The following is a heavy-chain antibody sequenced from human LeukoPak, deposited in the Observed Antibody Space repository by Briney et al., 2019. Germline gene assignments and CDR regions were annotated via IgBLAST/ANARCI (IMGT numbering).Heavy chain of an antibody. CDR2: IYYSGST. CDR1: GGSISSSSYY. CDR3: ARSPLEYDFWSGRHYYFDY. Sequence: SETLSLTCTVSGGSISSSSYYWGWIRQPPGKGLEWIGSIYYSGSTYYNPSLKSRVTISVDTSKNQFSLKLSSVTAADTAVYYCARSPLEYDFWSGRHYYFDYWGQGTLVTVSS. J-gene: IGHJ4*02. D-gene: IGHD3-3*01. V-gene: IGHV4-39*01.